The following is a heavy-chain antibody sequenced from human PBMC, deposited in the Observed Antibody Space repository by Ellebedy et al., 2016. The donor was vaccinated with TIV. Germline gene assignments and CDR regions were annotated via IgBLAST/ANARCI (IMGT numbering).Heavy chain of an antibody. CDR3: ARPRNRRNFDY. V-gene: IGHV4-39*02. CDR1: GASISNGNYF. Sequence: MPSETLSLTCIVSGASISNGNYFWAWIRQSSGQGLEWIGSVSSNVNTYSNPSLESRVTMSVDTSKNHFSLGLSSVTDADTAFYYCARPRNRRNFDYWGQGTLVSVSS. CDR2: VSSNVNT. D-gene: IGHD1-14*01. J-gene: IGHJ4*02.